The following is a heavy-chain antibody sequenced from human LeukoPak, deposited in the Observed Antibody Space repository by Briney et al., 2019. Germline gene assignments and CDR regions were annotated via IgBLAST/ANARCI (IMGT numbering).Heavy chain of an antibody. J-gene: IGHJ5*02. Sequence: SETLSLTCTVSGGSISSYYWSWIRQHPGKGLEWIAYIYDSGRINYNPSLKSRVTISVDTSKNQFSLKLSSVTAADTAVYYCARAFRSNPYNWFDPWGQGTLVTVSS. CDR1: GGSISSYY. CDR2: IYDSGRI. CDR3: ARAFRSNPYNWFDP. V-gene: IGHV4-59*12.